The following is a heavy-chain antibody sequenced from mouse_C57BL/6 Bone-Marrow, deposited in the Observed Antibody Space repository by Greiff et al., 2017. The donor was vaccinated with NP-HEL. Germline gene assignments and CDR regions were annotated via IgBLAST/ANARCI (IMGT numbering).Heavy chain of an antibody. CDR1: GFSLTSYA. CDR2: IWTGGGT. D-gene: IGHD1-1*01. CDR3: ARKVTTVVATPYYAMDY. V-gene: IGHV2-9-1*01. Sequence: QVQLQQSGPGLVAPSQSLSITCTVSGFSLTSYAISWVRQPPGKGLEWLGVIWTGGGTNYNSALKSRLSISKDNSKSQVFLKMNSLQTDDTARYYCARKVTTVVATPYYAMDYWGQGTSVTVSS. J-gene: IGHJ4*01.